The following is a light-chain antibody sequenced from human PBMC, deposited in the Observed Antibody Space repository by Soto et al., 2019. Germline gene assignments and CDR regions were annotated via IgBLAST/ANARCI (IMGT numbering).Light chain of an antibody. CDR1: SSDVGGYNY. V-gene: IGLV2-14*01. J-gene: IGLJ3*02. Sequence: QSARTQPASVSGSPGQSITISCTGTSSDVGGYNYVSWYQHHPGEAPKLMIYEVSNRPSGVSDRLSGSKSGNTASLTISGLQAEDDADYYCSSYAGSFTWVFGGGTKVTVL. CDR2: EVS. CDR3: SSYAGSFTWV.